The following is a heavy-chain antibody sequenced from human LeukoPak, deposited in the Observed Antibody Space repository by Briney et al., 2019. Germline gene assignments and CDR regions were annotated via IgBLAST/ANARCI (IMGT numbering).Heavy chain of an antibody. V-gene: IGHV3-23*01. J-gene: IGHJ4*02. D-gene: IGHD6-6*01. CDR3: AKDLGKYSSSSYFDY. Sequence: GGSLRLSCAASGFTLSSYAMSWVRQAPGKGLEWVSAISGSGGSTYYADSVKGRFTISRDNSKNTLYLRMNSLRAEDTAVYYCAKDLGKYSSSSYFDYWGQGTLVTVSS. CDR2: ISGSGGST. CDR1: GFTLSSYA.